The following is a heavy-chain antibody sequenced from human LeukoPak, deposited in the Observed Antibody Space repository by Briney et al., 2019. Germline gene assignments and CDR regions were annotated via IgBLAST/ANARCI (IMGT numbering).Heavy chain of an antibody. CDR1: GFTFSRYW. CDR3: ATVNWGSLGSLDY. CDR2: IKEDGNEK. V-gene: IGHV3-7*05. D-gene: IGHD7-27*01. J-gene: IGHJ4*02. Sequence: GGSLRLSCAASGFTFSRYWMSWVRQAPGKGLEWVANIKEDGNEKYYVDSVKGRFTISRDNAKNSLYLQMNNLRAEDTAVYYCATVNWGSLGSLDYWGQGTLVTVSS.